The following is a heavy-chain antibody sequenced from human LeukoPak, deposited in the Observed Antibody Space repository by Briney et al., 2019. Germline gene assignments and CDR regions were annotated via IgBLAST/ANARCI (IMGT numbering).Heavy chain of an antibody. CDR3: ARHESYLNWFDP. CDR2: IYHTGTT. V-gene: IGHV4-59*08. CDR1: GGSFSGFY. J-gene: IGHJ5*02. Sequence: SETMSLTCTVSGGSFSGFYCSWIRHPPGKRLEWIGYIYHTGTTNYSPSLKSRVTTSVDTYKSQCSLKLNSVTAADTAVYHCARHESYLNWFDPWGQGTLVTVSS.